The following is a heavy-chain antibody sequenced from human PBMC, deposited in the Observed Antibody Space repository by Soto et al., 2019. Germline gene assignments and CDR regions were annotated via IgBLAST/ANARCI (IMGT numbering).Heavy chain of an antibody. Sequence: VQLLESGGGLVQPGGSLRLSCAASGFTFISYAMSWVRQAPGKGLEWVSAISGSGGSTYYADSVKGRFSISRDNSNNTLYLQMNSLRAEDTAVYYCANGPVEWWELPGDFDYWGQVTLVTVSS. CDR2: ISGSGGST. D-gene: IGHD1-26*01. V-gene: IGHV3-23*01. J-gene: IGHJ4*02. CDR1: GFTFISYA. CDR3: ANGPVEWWELPGDFDY.